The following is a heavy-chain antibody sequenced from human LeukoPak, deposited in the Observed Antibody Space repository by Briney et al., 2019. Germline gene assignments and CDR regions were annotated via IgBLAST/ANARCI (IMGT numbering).Heavy chain of an antibody. J-gene: IGHJ1*01. CDR2: ISNSGTN. D-gene: IGHD3-10*01. CDR1: GSSITSYY. CDR3: AGAALTNQYTSGAFHH. V-gene: IGHV4-59*01. Sequence: SETLSLTCAVSGSSITSYYWSWIRQPPGEGLEWIGDISNSGTNNYNPSLKSRVTISVDKSKKQVSLRLKSLTAADTAVYFCAGAALTNQYTSGAFHHWGQGTLVTVSS.